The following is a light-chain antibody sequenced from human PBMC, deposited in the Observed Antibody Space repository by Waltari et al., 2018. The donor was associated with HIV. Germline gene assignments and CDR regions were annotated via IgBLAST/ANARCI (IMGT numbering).Light chain of an antibody. J-gene: IGLJ1*01. V-gene: IGLV2-14*01. Sequence: QSALTQPASVSGSPGQSITISCTGTSNDVGAYDYVSWYQRSPGKVPKLLIYDVYNRPSRISNRFSGSKSGNTAFLTISGLRAEDEADYYCASFTSGRLNVFGSGTKVTVL. CDR1: SNDVGAYDY. CDR3: ASFTSGRLNV. CDR2: DVY.